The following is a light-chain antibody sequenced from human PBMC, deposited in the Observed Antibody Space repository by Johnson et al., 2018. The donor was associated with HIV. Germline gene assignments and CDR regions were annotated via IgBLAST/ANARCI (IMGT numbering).Light chain of an antibody. V-gene: IGLV1-51*01. Sequence: QSVLTQPPSVSAAPGQKVPISCSGSSSNIGNNYVSWYQQIPGTAPKLLIYDNNKRPSGIPDRFSGSKSGTSATLGITGIQTGDEADYYCGTWDISLRGGCFRTVTTVTIL. CDR1: SSNIGNNY. CDR3: GTWDISLRGGC. J-gene: IGLJ1*01. CDR2: DNN.